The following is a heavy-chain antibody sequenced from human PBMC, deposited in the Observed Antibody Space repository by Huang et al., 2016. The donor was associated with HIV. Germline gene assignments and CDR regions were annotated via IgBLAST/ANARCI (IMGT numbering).Heavy chain of an antibody. CDR2: INHSGST. J-gene: IGHJ6*02. CDR3: TRGAVRYFDRGGTRYYGMDV. D-gene: IGHD3-9*01. V-gene: IGHV4-34*01. Sequence: QVQLQQWGAGLLKPSETLSLTCAVHGGSFSGYFWSWVRQPPGKGLKWIGEINHSGSTNYHPSLKSRVTISRDTSKNQFSLKLSSVTAADTAVYYCTRGAVRYFDRGGTRYYGMDVWGQGTTVTVSS. CDR1: GGSFSGYF.